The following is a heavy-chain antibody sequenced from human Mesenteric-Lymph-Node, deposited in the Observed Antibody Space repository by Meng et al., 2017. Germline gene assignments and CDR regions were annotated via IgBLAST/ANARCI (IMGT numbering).Heavy chain of an antibody. Sequence: VELVESGGGVVQPGRSRRPSCAASGFTFSAYVMHWVRQAPGKGLEWVAVISYDGSSKYYADSVKGRFTVSRDNSENTLYLQMNSLRAEDTAVYYCARSSRWLQFGSDCWGRGTLVTVSS. CDR2: ISYDGSSK. CDR3: ARSSRWLQFGSDC. V-gene: IGHV3-30*01. J-gene: IGHJ4*02. CDR1: GFTFSAYV. D-gene: IGHD5-24*01.